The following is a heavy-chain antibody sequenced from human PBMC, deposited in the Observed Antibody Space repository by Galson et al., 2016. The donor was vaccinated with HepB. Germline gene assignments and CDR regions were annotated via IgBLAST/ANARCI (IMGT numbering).Heavy chain of an antibody. J-gene: IGHJ6*02. CDR3: ARRNSLDSGSPFHYYAFDV. CDR1: GYIFSNHW. V-gene: IGHV5-51*01. D-gene: IGHD3-22*01. Sequence: QSGAEVKKPGESLKISCQGSGYIFSNHWVAWVRQMPGNGLEWMGIIYVGDSDTKYSPSFQGQVTFSVDRSAATAYLHLTSLKASDSGIYYCARRNSLDSGSPFHYYAFDVWGQGTTVIVSS. CDR2: IYVGDSDT.